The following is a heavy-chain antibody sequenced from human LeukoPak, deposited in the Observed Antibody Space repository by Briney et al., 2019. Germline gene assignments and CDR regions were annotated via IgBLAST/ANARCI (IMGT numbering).Heavy chain of an antibody. D-gene: IGHD2-2*01. CDR3: ARGKRYCSSTSCYYIDY. V-gene: IGHV1-8*03. J-gene: IGHJ4*02. CDR2: MNPNSGNT. Sequence: ASVKVSCKASGYTFTSYDINWVRQATGQGLEWMGWMNPNSGNTGYAQKFQGRVTITRNTSIRTAYMELSSMRSEDTGVYFCARGKRYCSSTSCYYIDYWGQGTLVTVSS. CDR1: GYTFTSYD.